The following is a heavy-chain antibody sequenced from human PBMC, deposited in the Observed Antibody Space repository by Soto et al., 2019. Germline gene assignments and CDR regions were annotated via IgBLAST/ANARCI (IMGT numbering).Heavy chain of an antibody. Sequence: EVQLLESGGGLVQPGGSLRLSCAASGFTFSSYAMNWDRQAPGKGLEWVSVISGSGGSTYYADSVKGRFTISRDKSKNTLYLQMNSLRADDTAVYYCASRSSGWYFDYWGQGTLVTVSS. CDR2: ISGSGGST. V-gene: IGHV3-23*01. D-gene: IGHD6-19*01. CDR3: ASRSSGWYFDY. J-gene: IGHJ4*02. CDR1: GFTFSSYA.